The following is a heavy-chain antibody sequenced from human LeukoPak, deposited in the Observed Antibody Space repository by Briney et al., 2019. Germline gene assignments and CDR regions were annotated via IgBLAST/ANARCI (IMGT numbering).Heavy chain of an antibody. Sequence: GGSLRLSCAASGFSFSNYWMSWVRQAPGKGLEWVANIKQDGSEKYYVDSVKGRFTISRDNAKNSLYLQMNSLRAEDTAVYYCARDKSYGDNYFDYWGQGTLVTVSS. V-gene: IGHV3-7*01. CDR3: ARDKSYGDNYFDY. J-gene: IGHJ4*02. D-gene: IGHD4-17*01. CDR1: GFSFSNYW. CDR2: IKQDGSEK.